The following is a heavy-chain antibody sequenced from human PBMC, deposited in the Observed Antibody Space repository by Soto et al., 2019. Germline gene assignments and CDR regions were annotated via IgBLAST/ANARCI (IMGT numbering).Heavy chain of an antibody. CDR2: ISSNGDNT. J-gene: IGHJ5*02. CDR3: ASWVSAHFDP. Sequence: PGGSLRLSCASSGFTSAYYAMHWVRQAPGKGLEWVSTISSNGDNTHYADSVKGRFIISRDNSNNTVYLQMNSLRVEDTAVYYFASWVSAHFDPWGQGTLVTVSS. CDR1: GFTSAYYA. V-gene: IGHV3-23*01. D-gene: IGHD6-13*01.